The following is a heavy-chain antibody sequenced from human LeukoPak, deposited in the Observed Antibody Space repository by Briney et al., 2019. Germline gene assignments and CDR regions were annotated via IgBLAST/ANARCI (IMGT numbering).Heavy chain of an antibody. Sequence: RASVKVSCKASGGTFSSYAISWVRQAPGQGLEWMGGITPIFGTANYAQKFQGRVTITADESTSTAYMELSSLRSEDTAVYYCASSACSGGDCYSDYWGQGTLVTVSS. CDR3: ASSACSGGDCYSDY. CDR1: GGTFSSYA. J-gene: IGHJ4*02. D-gene: IGHD2-21*01. V-gene: IGHV1-69*13. CDR2: ITPIFGTA.